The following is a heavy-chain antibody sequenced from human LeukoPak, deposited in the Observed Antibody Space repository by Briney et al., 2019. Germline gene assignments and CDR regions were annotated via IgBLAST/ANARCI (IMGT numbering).Heavy chain of an antibody. V-gene: IGHV3-23*01. CDR3: AKETTYYYDSSGYTDY. D-gene: IGHD3-22*01. J-gene: IGHJ4*02. CDR1: GFTFSSYA. CDR2: ISGSGGST. Sequence: PGGSLRLSCAASGFTFSSYAMSWVRQAPGKGLEWVSAISGSGGSTYYADSVKGRFTISRENSKNTLYLQMNSLRAEDTAVYYCAKETTYYYDSSGYTDYWGQGTLVTVSS.